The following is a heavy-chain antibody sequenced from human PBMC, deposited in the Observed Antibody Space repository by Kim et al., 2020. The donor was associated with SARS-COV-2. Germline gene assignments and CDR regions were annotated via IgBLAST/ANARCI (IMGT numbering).Heavy chain of an antibody. Sequence: YYADSVKGRFTISRDNSKNTLYLQMNSLRAEDTAVYYCAKDSGGGRVNEFWGQGTLVTVSS. J-gene: IGHJ4*02. D-gene: IGHD2-15*01. V-gene: IGHV3-23*01. CDR3: AKDSGGGRVNEF.